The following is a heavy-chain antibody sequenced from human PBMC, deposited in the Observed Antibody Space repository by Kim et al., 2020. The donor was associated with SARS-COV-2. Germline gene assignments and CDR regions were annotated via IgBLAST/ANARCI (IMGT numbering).Heavy chain of an antibody. CDR1: GFTFGDYA. CDR2: IRSKAYGGTT. D-gene: IGHD6-19*01. J-gene: IGHJ4*02. V-gene: IGHV3-49*04. Sequence: GGSLRLSCTASGFTFGDYAMSWVRQAPGKGLEWVGFIRSKAYGGTTEYAASVKGRFTISRDDSKSIAYLQMNSLKTEDTAVYYCTRVYRGQWLVGFDYWGQGTLVTVSS. CDR3: TRVYRGQWLVGFDY.